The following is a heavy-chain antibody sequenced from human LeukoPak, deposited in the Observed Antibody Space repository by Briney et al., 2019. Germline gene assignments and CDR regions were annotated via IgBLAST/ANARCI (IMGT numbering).Heavy chain of an antibody. CDR2: IYYSGST. J-gene: IGHJ3*02. CDR1: GGSISSYY. Sequence: SETLSLTCTVSGGSISSYYWSWIRQPPGKGLEWIGYIYYSGSTNYNPSLKSRVTISVDTSKNQFSLKLSSVTAADTAVYYCARVYSSGWYNAFDIWGQGTMSPSLQ. D-gene: IGHD6-19*01. CDR3: ARVYSSGWYNAFDI. V-gene: IGHV4-59*01.